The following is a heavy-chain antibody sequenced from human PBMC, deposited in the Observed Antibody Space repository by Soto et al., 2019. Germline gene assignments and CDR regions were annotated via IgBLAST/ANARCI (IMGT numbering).Heavy chain of an antibody. CDR3: ARGTVDCSGGSCYPTLAFDI. J-gene: IGHJ3*02. V-gene: IGHV4-59*08. D-gene: IGHD2-15*01. CDR1: GGSISSYY. CDR2: IYYSGST. Sequence: PSETLSLTCTVSGGSISSYYWSWIRQPPGKGLEWIGYIYYSGSTNYNPSLKSRVTISVDTSKNQFSLKLSSVTAADTAVYYCARGTVDCSGGSCYPTLAFDIWGQGTMVTVSS.